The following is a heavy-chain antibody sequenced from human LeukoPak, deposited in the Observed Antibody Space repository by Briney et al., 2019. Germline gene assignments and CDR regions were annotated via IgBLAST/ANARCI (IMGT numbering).Heavy chain of an antibody. D-gene: IGHD3-16*01. CDR1: GFSFSTYE. V-gene: IGHV3-48*03. Sequence: PGGSLRLSCAASGFSFSTYEMNWVRQAPGKGLEWVSYTSSTGRNIYYADSVKGRFTISRDNAKNSLYLQMNSLRAEDTAVYYCARLRDPYYYYYMDVWGKGTTVTVSS. CDR2: TSSTGRNI. J-gene: IGHJ6*03. CDR3: ARLRDPYYYYYMDV.